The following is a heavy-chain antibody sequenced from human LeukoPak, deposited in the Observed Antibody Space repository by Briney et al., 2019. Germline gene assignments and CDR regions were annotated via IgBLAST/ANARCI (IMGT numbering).Heavy chain of an antibody. D-gene: IGHD6-19*01. CDR1: GFTFSSYA. CDR3: AGGSGWLIDY. Sequence: PGGSLRLSCAASGFTFSSYAMSWVRQAPGKGLEWVSAISGSGGSTYYADSVKGRFTISRDNAKKSLHLQMNSLRAEDTGVYYCAGGSGWLIDYWGQGTLVTVSS. CDR2: ISGSGGST. J-gene: IGHJ4*02. V-gene: IGHV3-23*01.